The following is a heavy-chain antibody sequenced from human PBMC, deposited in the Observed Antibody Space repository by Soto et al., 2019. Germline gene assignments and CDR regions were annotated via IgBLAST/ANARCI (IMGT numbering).Heavy chain of an antibody. D-gene: IGHD6-19*01. CDR1: GFIFSSYY. V-gene: IGHV3-53*01. Sequence: GGSLRLSCAGSGFIFSSYYMSWVRQAPGKGLGWISVIYSGGSTYYADSVKGRFTISRDNSENTLYLQLNSLRAEDTAVYYCAKSGGNGWFADAFDVWGQGTMVTVSS. CDR3: AKSGGNGWFADAFDV. CDR2: IYSGGST. J-gene: IGHJ3*01.